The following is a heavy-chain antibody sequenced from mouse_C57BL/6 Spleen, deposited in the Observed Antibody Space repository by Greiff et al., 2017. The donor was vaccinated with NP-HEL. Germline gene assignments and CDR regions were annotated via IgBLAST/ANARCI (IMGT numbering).Heavy chain of an antibody. D-gene: IGHD1-1*01. CDR1: GYTFTSYW. V-gene: IGHV1-50*01. CDR2: IDPSDSYT. CDR3: ARGGSSSFDY. J-gene: IGHJ2*01. Sequence: VQLQQPGAELVKPGASVKLSCKASGYTFTSYWMQWVKQRPGQGLEWIGEIDPSDSYTNYNQKFKGKATLTVDTSSSTAYMQLSSLTSEDSAVYYCARGGSSSFDYWGQGTTRTVSS.